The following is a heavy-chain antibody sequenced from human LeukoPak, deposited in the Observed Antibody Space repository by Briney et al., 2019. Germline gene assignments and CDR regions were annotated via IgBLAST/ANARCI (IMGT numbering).Heavy chain of an antibody. Sequence: PGGSLTLLCTPSGYTQCHHAILRLRQAPGKGLEWVAVISYGGSNKYYADSVKGRFTISRYNSKNTLYLQMNSLRAEDAAVYYCARDDYYCSGCYCYFEYWGQGTLVTVSS. CDR3: ARDDYYCSGCYCYFEY. V-gene: IGHV3-30-3*01. CDR1: GYTQCHHA. J-gene: IGHJ4*02. D-gene: IGHD3-10*01. CDR2: ISYGGSNK.